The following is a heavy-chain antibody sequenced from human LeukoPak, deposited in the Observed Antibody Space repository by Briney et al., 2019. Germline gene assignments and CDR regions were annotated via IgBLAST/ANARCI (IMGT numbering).Heavy chain of an antibody. D-gene: IGHD2-21*02. CDR1: GGSISSTSYF. CDR3: AVVTGGPRLYFFDY. V-gene: IGHV4-39*01. Sequence: PSETLSLTCTVSGGSISSTSYFWGWTRQPPGKGLEWIGSISYSGSTYYNPSLQSRVTISVDTSKNQFSLKLTSVTAADTAVYFCAVVTGGPRLYFFDYWGQGTLVTVSS. CDR2: ISYSGST. J-gene: IGHJ4*02.